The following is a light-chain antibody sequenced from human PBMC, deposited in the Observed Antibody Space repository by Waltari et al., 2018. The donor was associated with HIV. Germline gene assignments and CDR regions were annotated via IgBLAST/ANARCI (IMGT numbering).Light chain of an antibody. CDR2: WAS. Sequence: DIVMIQSPDSLAVSLGERATINCKSSQSVLYSSNNKNYLAWYQQKPGQPPELLIYWASTRKSGVPDRFSGSGSATDFTLTISSLQAEDVAVYYCQQYYSTPLTFGGGTQVEIK. V-gene: IGKV4-1*01. CDR3: QQYYSTPLT. CDR1: QSVLYSSNNKNY. J-gene: IGKJ4*01.